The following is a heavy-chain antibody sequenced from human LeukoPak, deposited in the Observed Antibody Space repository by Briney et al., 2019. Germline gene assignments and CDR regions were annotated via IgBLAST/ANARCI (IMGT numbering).Heavy chain of an antibody. CDR2: IRSKALYGTS. J-gene: IGHJ4*02. D-gene: IGHD3-10*02. Sequence: GRSLRLSCTGSGFRFGGYALSWVRQAPGKGLEWVGFIRSKALYGTSEYAASVEGRFTISRDDSNSIVYLQMNSLKTEGTAVYFCVRESVRDYYFDYWGQGTLVTVSS. V-gene: IGHV3-49*04. CDR1: GFRFGGYA. CDR3: VRESVRDYYFDY.